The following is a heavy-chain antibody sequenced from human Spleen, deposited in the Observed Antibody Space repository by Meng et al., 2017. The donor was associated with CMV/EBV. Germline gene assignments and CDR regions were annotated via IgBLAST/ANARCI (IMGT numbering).Heavy chain of an antibody. J-gene: IGHJ5*02. V-gene: IGHV4-34*01. CDR3: ARGRRSLSGVVIPRFDP. Sequence: GAFRGHYWNWIRQPPGKGLEWIGEINHSGSTNYNPSLKSRVTISVDMSKNQFSLKLTSVTAADAAVYYCARGRRSLSGVVIPRFDPWGQGTLVTVSS. CDR2: INHSGST. D-gene: IGHD3-3*01. CDR1: GAFRGHY.